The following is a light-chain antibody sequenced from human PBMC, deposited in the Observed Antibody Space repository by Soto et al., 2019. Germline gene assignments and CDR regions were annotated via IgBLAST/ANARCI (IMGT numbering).Light chain of an antibody. CDR3: QQYNNWPT. Sequence: EIVLTQSPGTLSLSPGERATLSCRASQSVSSSYLAWYQQKPGQAPRLLIYDATTRATGIPARFNGSGSGTEFTLSISSLQSEDIAVDYCQQYNNWPTFGQWTKVEIK. CDR2: DAT. V-gene: IGKV3-15*01. J-gene: IGKJ1*01. CDR1: QSVSSSY.